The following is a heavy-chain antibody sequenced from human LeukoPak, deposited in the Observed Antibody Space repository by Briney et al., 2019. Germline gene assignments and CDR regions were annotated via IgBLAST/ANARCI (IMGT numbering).Heavy chain of an antibody. J-gene: IGHJ6*03. D-gene: IGHD3-16*02. CDR2: INPNSGGT. CDR3: ARLNYVSVWGSYRPYYYYYMDV. CDR1: GYTFTGYY. V-gene: IGHV1-2*02. Sequence: ASVKVSCKASGYTFTGYYMHWVRQAPGQGLEWMGWINPNSGGTNYAQKFQGRVTMTRDTSISTAYMELSRLRSDDTAVYYCARLNYVSVWGSYRPYYYYYMDVGGKGTTVTISS.